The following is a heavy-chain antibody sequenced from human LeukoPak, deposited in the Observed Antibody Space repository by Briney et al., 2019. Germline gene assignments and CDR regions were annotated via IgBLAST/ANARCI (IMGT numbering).Heavy chain of an antibody. Sequence: PGGSLRLSXAASGFTVSSNYMSWVRQAPGKGLEWVSVIYSGGSTYYADSVKGRFTISRDNSKNTVYLQMNSLRVEDTAVYYCAREVDNWFDAWGQGTLVTVSS. CDR2: IYSGGST. V-gene: IGHV3-53*01. D-gene: IGHD5-12*01. CDR3: AREVDNWFDA. J-gene: IGHJ5*02. CDR1: GFTVSSNY.